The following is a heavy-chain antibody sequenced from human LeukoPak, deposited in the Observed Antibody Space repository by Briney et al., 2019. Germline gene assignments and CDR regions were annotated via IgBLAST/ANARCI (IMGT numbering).Heavy chain of an antibody. CDR1: GFTFNYYA. V-gene: IGHV3-23*01. Sequence: GGSLRLSCAASGFTFNYYAMSWVRQAPGKGLEWVSAISGSGGSTDYADSVKGRFTISRDNSKNTLYLQMNSLRAEDTAIYYCAIFQISTSWPEYFQHWGQGTLVTVSS. CDR3: AIFQISTSWPEYFQH. J-gene: IGHJ1*01. D-gene: IGHD6-13*01. CDR2: ISGSGGST.